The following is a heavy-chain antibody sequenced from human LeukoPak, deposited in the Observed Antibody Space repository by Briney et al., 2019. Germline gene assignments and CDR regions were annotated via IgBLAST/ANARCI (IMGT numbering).Heavy chain of an antibody. V-gene: IGHV3-74*01. D-gene: IGHD2-2*01. J-gene: IGHJ6*03. CDR2: INSDGSST. CDR3: ARDPGYCSSTGCYETYYYYYMDV. CDR1: GFTFSSYW. Sequence: PGGSLRLSCAASGFTFSSYWMHWVLQAPGKGLVWVSRINSDGSSTSYADSVKGRFTISRDNAKNTLYLQMNSLRAEDTAVYYCARDPGYCSSTGCYETYYYYYMDVWGKGTTVTVSS.